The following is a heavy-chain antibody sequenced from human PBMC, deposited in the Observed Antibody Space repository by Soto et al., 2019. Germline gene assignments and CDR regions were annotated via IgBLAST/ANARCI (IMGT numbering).Heavy chain of an antibody. D-gene: IGHD2-2*02. J-gene: IGHJ6*03. V-gene: IGHV4-59*08. CDR1: GGSISSYY. CDR3: ARRADCSSTSCYSGYYYYYYMDV. Sequence: SETLSLTCTVSGGSISSYYWSWIRQPPGKGLEWIGYIYYSGSTNYNPSLKSRVTISVDTSKNQFSLKLSSVTAADTAVYYCARRADCSSTSCYSGYYYYYYMDVWGKGTTVTVSS. CDR2: IYYSGST.